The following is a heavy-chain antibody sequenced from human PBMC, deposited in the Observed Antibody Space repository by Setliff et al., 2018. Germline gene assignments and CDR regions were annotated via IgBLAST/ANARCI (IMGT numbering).Heavy chain of an antibody. Sequence: SETLSLTCTVSGGYIRSFHWSWIRQSPGKGLEWIGYIYYSGTTNYNPSLGSRITMSVDTSKNQFSLKLSSVTAADTAFYYCARDQYSSGWYGAPESYFDCWGQGILVTGLL. CDR1: GGYIRSFH. D-gene: IGHD6-19*01. CDR2: IYYSGTT. V-gene: IGHV4-59*01. J-gene: IGHJ4*02. CDR3: ARDQYSSGWYGAPESYFDC.